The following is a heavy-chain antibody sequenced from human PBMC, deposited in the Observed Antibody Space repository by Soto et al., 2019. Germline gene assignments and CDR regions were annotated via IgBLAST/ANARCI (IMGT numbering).Heavy chain of an antibody. J-gene: IGHJ4*02. V-gene: IGHV1-18*04. CDR1: GYTFTSYG. D-gene: IGHD3-10*01. CDR2: ISAYNGNT. Sequence: GASVKVSCKASGYTFTSYGISWVRQAPGQGLEWMGWISAYNGNTNYAQKLQGRVTMTTDTSTSTAYMELRSLRSDDTAVYYCARVQRTRSKPMVRDPYYFDYWGQGTLVTVS. CDR3: ARVQRTRSKPMVRDPYYFDY.